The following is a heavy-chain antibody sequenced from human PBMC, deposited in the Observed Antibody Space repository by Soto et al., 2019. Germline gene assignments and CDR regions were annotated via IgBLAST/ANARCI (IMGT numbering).Heavy chain of an antibody. CDR1: GYTFTGYY. J-gene: IGHJ6*02. Sequence: QVQLVQSGAEVKKPGASVKVSCKASGYTFTGYYMHWVRQAPGQGLEWMGWINPNSGGTNYAQKFQGWVTMTRDTSIRTAYMELSRLRSDDTAVYYCARDGDSSSWYPYYYGMDVWGQGTTVTVSS. V-gene: IGHV1-2*04. D-gene: IGHD6-13*01. CDR2: INPNSGGT. CDR3: ARDGDSSSWYPYYYGMDV.